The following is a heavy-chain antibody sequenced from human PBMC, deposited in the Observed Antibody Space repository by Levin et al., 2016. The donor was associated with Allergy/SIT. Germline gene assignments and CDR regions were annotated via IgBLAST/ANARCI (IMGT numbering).Heavy chain of an antibody. CDR1: GFTFSDYY. Sequence: LSLSCAASGFTFSDYYMSWIRQAPGKGLEWVSYISSSGSTIYYADSVKGRFTISRDNAKNSLYLQMNSLRAEDTAVYYCARDSPQELDYGMDVWGQGTTATVSS. D-gene: IGHD6-13*01. CDR2: ISSSGSTI. V-gene: IGHV3-11*01. CDR3: ARDSPQELDYGMDV. J-gene: IGHJ6*02.